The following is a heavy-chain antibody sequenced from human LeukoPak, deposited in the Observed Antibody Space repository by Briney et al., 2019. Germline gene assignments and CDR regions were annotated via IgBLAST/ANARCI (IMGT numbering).Heavy chain of an antibody. CDR3: ARENLADYYDSSGYFDY. CDR2: INWNCGST. V-gene: IGHV3-20*04. D-gene: IGHD3-22*01. Sequence: GGSLRLSCAASGFTFDDYGMSWVRQAPGKGLEWVSGINWNCGSTGYADSVKGRFTISRDNAKNSLYLQMNSLRAEDTALYYCARENLADYYDSSGYFDYWGQGTLVTVSS. CDR1: GFTFDDYG. J-gene: IGHJ4*02.